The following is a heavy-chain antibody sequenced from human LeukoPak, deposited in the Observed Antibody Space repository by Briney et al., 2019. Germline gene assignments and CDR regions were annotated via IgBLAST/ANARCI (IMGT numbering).Heavy chain of an antibody. Sequence: ASVKVSCKASGYNFFSYYMHWVRQAPGQGLEWMGIINPSGGSTSYAQKFQDRVTMTRDTSTSTVYMELSSLKSEDTAVYYCAREDVVLVDAVRYQYYGMDVWGQGTTVTVSS. J-gene: IGHJ6*02. CDR2: INPSGGST. CDR1: GYNFFSYY. CDR3: AREDVVLVDAVRYQYYGMDV. V-gene: IGHV1-46*01. D-gene: IGHD2-8*01.